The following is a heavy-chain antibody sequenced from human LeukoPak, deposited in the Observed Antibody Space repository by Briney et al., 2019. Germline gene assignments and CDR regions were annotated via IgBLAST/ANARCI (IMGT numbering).Heavy chain of an antibody. CDR2: ISRNSGSI. CDR3: AKGAAMVASGDYYYYYGMDV. Sequence: PGGSLRLSCAASGFTFDDYAMHWVRQAPGKGLEWVSGISRNSGSIGYADSVKGRFTISRDNAKNSLYLQMNSLRAEDTALYYCAKGAAMVASGDYYYYYGMDVWGQGTTVTVSS. CDR1: GFTFDDYA. V-gene: IGHV3-9*01. D-gene: IGHD5-18*01. J-gene: IGHJ6*02.